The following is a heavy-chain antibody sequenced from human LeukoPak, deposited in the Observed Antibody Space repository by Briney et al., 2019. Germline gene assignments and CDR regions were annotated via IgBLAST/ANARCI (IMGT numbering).Heavy chain of an antibody. Sequence: PSETLSLTCTVSGGSIRGYYWSWVRQPPGKGLEWIAYIYYSGSTNYNPSLKSRVTISLDTSKNQFSLKLSSVTAADTAVYYCAVGVTHYYMDVWGKGTTVTVSS. V-gene: IGHV4-59*08. J-gene: IGHJ6*03. CDR3: AVGVTHYYMDV. CDR1: GGSIRGYY. D-gene: IGHD2-21*02. CDR2: IYYSGST.